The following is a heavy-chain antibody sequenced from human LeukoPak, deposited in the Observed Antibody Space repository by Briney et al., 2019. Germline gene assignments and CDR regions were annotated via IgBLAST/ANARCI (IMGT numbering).Heavy chain of an antibody. CDR2: ISSGGTTT. V-gene: IGHV3-11*04. Sequence: GGSLRLSCEVSGFKFSDYYMSWIRQAPGKGLEWLAYISSGGTTTYYADSVLGRSTISRDNAKNSLHLQMNNLRAEDTAVYFCAREFDFWSGYYDFWGQGTLVTVSS. J-gene: IGHJ4*02. CDR1: GFKFSDYY. CDR3: AREFDFWSGYYDF. D-gene: IGHD3-3*01.